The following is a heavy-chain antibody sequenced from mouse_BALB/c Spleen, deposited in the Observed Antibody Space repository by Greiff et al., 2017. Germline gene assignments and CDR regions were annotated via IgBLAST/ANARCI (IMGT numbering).Heavy chain of an antibody. J-gene: IGHJ4*01. CDR3: ARGYAYAMDY. CDR1: GDSITSGY. Sequence: EVKVEESGPSLVKPSQTLSLTCSVTGDSITSGYWNWIRKFPGNKLEYMGYISYSGSTYYNPSLKSRISITRDTSKNQYYLQLNSVTTEDTASYYCARGYAYAMDYWGQGTSVTVSS. D-gene: IGHD2-2*01. V-gene: IGHV3-8*02. CDR2: ISYSGST.